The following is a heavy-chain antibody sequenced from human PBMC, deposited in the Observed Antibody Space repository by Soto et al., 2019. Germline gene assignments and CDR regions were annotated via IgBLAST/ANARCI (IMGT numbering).Heavy chain of an antibody. V-gene: IGHV4-31*03. CDR1: GGSIGGAGYY. J-gene: IGHJ5*02. Sequence: QVQLQESGRGLVEPSQTLSLTCTVSGGSIGGAGYYWSWIRHHPGKGLVWIGYVHYSGTTYYNPSLKSRLTLSVDKSKRPFSLYPTTVTAADTAMYYCARGWTAGAGCANWFDRSGQGTLVNVSS. CDR3: ARGWTAGAGCANWFDR. CDR2: VHYSGTT. D-gene: IGHD6-13*01.